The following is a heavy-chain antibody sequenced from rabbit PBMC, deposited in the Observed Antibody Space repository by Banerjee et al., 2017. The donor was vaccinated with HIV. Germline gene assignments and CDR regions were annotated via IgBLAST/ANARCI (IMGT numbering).Heavy chain of an antibody. Sequence: QLVESGGGLVQPGGSLKLSCKASVFTISSYSMQWVRQAPGKGLEWIGYIDPVFGSTYYASWVNGRFTSSRHNAQNTLYLQLNSLTAADTASYFCARLDANNGGYYFKLWGPGTLVTVS. J-gene: IGHJ4*01. CDR3: ARLDANNGGYYFKL. CDR1: VFTISSYS. D-gene: IGHD1-1*01. V-gene: IGHV1S7*01. CDR2: IDPVFGST.